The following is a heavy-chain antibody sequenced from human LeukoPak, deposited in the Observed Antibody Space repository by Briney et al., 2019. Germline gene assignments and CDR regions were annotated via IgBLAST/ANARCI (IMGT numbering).Heavy chain of an antibody. Sequence: GASVRVSCKASGYTFTSYGISWVRQGPGQGLEWMGWRSAYNGNTNYAQKLQGRVTMTTDTSTSTAYMELRSLRCHDTAVYFWELIFRFFRLGAFDIWGQGTVDIVSS. CDR2: RSAYNGNT. D-gene: IGHD3-9*01. V-gene: IGHV1-18*01. J-gene: IGHJ3*02. CDR1: GYTFTSYG. CDR3: ELIFRFFRLGAFDI.